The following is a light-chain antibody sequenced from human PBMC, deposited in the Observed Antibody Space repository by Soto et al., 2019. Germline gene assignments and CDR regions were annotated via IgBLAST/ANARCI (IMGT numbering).Light chain of an antibody. CDR1: QSISSW. V-gene: IGKV1-5*01. CDR2: DAS. J-gene: IGKJ1*01. CDR3: QQSNTYSWT. Sequence: DIQMTQSPSTLSATPGARVPITRRASQSISSWLAWYQQKPGKAPKLLIYDASSLESGVPSRFSGSGSGTEFTLTISNLQPDDFATYYCQQSNTYSWTFGQGTKVDIK.